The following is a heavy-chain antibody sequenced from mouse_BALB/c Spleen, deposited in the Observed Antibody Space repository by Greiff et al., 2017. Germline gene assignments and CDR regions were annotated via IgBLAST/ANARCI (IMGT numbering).Heavy chain of an antibody. CDR1: GFNIKDTY. J-gene: IGHJ4*01. D-gene: IGHD2-1*01. V-gene: IGHV14-3*02. CDR2: IDPANGNT. Sequence: VQLQQSGAELVKPGASVKLSCTASGFNIKDTYMHWVKQRPEQGLEWIGRIDPANGNTKYDPKFQGKATITADTSSNTAYLQLSSLTSEDTAVYYCAIDGNYAFYAMDYWGQGTSVTVSS. CDR3: AIDGNYAFYAMDY.